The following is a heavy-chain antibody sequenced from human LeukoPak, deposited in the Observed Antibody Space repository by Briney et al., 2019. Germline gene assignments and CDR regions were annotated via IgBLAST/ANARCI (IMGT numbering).Heavy chain of an antibody. Sequence: PGGSLRLSCAASGFTFSSHWMSWVRQAPGKGLEWVANIKHDGSEKYYVDSVKGRFTISRDNAKNSLYLQMNSLRAEDTAVYYCARAGPGYSSSWYPYYFDYWGQGTLVTVSS. V-gene: IGHV3-7*01. CDR1: GFTFSSHW. D-gene: IGHD6-13*01. J-gene: IGHJ4*02. CDR3: ARAGPGYSSSWYPYYFDY. CDR2: IKHDGSEK.